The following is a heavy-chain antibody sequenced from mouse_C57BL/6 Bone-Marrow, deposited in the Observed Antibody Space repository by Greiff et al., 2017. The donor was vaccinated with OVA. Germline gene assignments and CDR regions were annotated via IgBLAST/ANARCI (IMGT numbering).Heavy chain of an antibody. V-gene: IGHV1-85*01. D-gene: IGHD1-1*01. Sequence: QVQLQQSGPELVKPGASVKLSCKASGYTFTSYDINWVKQRPGQGLEWIGWIYPRDGSTKYNEKFKGKATLTVDTSSSTAYMELHSLTSEDSAVYFCARGVIWHYYGRLWYVDVWGTGTTVTVSS. CDR2: IYPRDGST. J-gene: IGHJ1*03. CDR1: GYTFTSYD. CDR3: ARGVIWHYYGRLWYVDV.